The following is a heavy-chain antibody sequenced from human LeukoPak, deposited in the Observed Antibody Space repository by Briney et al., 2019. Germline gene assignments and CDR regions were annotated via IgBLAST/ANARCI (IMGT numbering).Heavy chain of an antibody. V-gene: IGHV3-21*01. J-gene: IGHJ4*02. CDR3: ARDPGGAELY. Sequence: GGSLRLSCAASGFIFSSYSLSWVRQAPGKGLEWVSSISSSSSYIYYADSVKGRFTISRDNAKNSLYLQMNSLRAEDTAVYYCARDPGGAELYWGQGTLVTVSS. CDR2: ISSSSSYI. CDR1: GFIFSSYS. D-gene: IGHD3-16*01.